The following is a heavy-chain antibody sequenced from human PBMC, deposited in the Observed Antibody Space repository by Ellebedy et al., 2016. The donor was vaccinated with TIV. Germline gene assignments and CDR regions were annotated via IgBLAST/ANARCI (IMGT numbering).Heavy chain of an antibody. CDR1: GHRFPSYW. CDR3: ASPRFGGNLWYFHN. D-gene: IGHD4-23*01. CDR2: IDPSDSQT. J-gene: IGHJ4*02. Sequence: GGSLRLSCKASGHRFPSYWINWVRQMPGKGLEWVGRIDPSDSQTDYSPSFRGHVTISGDKSLTTAYLQWSSLKASDSAMYYCASPRFGGNLWYFHNWGQGTLVTVSS. V-gene: IGHV5-10-1*01.